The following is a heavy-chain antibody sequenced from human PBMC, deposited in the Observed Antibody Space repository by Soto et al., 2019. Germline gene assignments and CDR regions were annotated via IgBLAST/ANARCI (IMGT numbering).Heavy chain of an antibody. Sequence: QVQLVQSGAEVKKPGASVKVSCKASGYTFTSYDINWVRQATGQGLEWMGWMNPNSGNTGYAQKFQGGVTMTRNTSISTAYMELSSLRSEDTAVYYCASRSTSREYYYYYGMDVWGQGTTVTVSS. CDR2: MNPNSGNT. J-gene: IGHJ6*02. CDR1: GYTFTSYD. D-gene: IGHD2-2*01. V-gene: IGHV1-8*01. CDR3: ASRSTSREYYYYYGMDV.